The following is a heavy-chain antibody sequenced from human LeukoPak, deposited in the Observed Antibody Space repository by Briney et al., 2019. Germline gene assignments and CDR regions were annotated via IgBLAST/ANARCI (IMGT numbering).Heavy chain of an antibody. CDR1: GGTFSSHA. J-gene: IGHJ4*02. D-gene: IGHD3-3*01. Sequence: AASVKVSCKASGGTFSSHAISWVRQAPGQGLEWMGGIIPIFGTANYAQKFQGRVTITTDESTSTAYMELSSLRSEDTAVYYCARVRYDFWSGYYTLDYWGQGTLVTVSS. V-gene: IGHV1-69*05. CDR3: ARVRYDFWSGYYTLDY. CDR2: IIPIFGTA.